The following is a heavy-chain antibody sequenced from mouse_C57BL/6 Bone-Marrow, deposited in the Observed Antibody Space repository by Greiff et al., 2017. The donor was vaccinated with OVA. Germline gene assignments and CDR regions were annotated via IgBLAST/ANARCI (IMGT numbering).Heavy chain of an antibody. CDR3: ARDGNPPWYFDV. J-gene: IGHJ1*03. Sequence: QVQLQQPGAELVKPGASVKMSCKASGYTFTSYWITWVKQRPGQGLEWIGDIYPGSGSTYYHEKFKSKATLTVDKASSTVYMQLSSLTSEDSAVYYCARDGNPPWYFDVSGTGTTVTVSS. CDR1: GYTFTSYW. V-gene: IGHV1-55*01. D-gene: IGHD2-1*01. CDR2: IYPGSGST.